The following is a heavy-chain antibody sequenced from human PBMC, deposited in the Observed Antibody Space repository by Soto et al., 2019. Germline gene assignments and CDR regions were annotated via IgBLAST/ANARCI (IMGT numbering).Heavy chain of an antibody. CDR3: ARENSVQAWLHHFDH. D-gene: IGHD5-18*01. CDR1: GFSFSSFA. CDR2: ISDDGASI. J-gene: IGHJ4*02. V-gene: IGHV3-48*03. Sequence: GGSLRLSCEASGFSFSSFAMNWVRQAPGRGLEWVSYISDDGASIYYADSLKGRFTISRDNAKNSLSLQMNNLRAEDTAVYYCARENSVQAWLHHFDHWGLGTLVTVSS.